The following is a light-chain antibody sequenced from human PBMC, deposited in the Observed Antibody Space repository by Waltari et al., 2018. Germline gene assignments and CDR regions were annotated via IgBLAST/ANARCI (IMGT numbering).Light chain of an antibody. CDR3: SSYAGSNNFV. J-gene: IGLJ2*01. V-gene: IGLV2-8*01. CDR2: EVS. Sequence: QSAMTQPPSASGSPGQSVTISCTGTSSDDGGYNYVSWYQQHPGKAPKVMIYEVSKRPSGVPDRFSGSKSGNTASPTVSGLQAEDEADYYCSSYAGSNNFVFGGGTKVTVL. CDR1: SSDDGGYNY.